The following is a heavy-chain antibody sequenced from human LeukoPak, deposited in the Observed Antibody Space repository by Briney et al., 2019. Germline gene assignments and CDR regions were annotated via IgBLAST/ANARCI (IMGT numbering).Heavy chain of an antibody. CDR2: IYHSGST. CDR3: ARDREAGYYFDY. CDR1: GYSISSGYY. D-gene: IGHD6-19*01. J-gene: IGHJ4*02. Sequence: SETLSLTCAVSGYSISSGYYWGWIRQPPGKGLXXXGSIYHSGSTYYNPSLKSRVTISVNTSKNQFSLKLSSVTAADTAVYYCARDREAGYYFDYWGQGTLVTVSS. V-gene: IGHV4-38-2*02.